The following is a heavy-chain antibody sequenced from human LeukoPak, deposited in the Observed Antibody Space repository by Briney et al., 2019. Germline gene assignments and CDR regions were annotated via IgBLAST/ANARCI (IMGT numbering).Heavy chain of an antibody. V-gene: IGHV3-30*02. Sequence: GGSLRLSCAASGFTFSSYGMQWVRQAPGKGLELVSFIRYDGSIKYYVDSVKGRFTISRDNSKNTLYLQMNSLRAEDTAVYYCASGSGSYRTPYYYMDVWGTGTTVTVSS. CDR3: ASGSGSYRTPYYYMDV. CDR1: GFTFSSYG. D-gene: IGHD3-10*01. J-gene: IGHJ6*03. CDR2: IRYDGSIK.